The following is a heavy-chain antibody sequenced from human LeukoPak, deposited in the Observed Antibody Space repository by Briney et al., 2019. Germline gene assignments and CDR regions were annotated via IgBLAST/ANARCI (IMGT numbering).Heavy chain of an antibody. CDR1: GGSISSGDYY. Sequence: SETLSLTCTVSGGSISSGDYYWSWIRQPPGKGLGWIGYIYYSGSTYYNPSLKSRVTISVDTSKNQFSLKLSSVTAADTAVYYCARSYGSGSWGHAFDIWGQGTMVTVSS. D-gene: IGHD3-10*01. CDR3: ARSYGSGSWGHAFDI. J-gene: IGHJ3*02. V-gene: IGHV4-30-4*01. CDR2: IYYSGST.